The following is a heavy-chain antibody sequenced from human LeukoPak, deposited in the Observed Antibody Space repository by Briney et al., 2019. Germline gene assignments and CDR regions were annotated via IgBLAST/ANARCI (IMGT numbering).Heavy chain of an antibody. CDR2: ISYDGSNK. CDR1: GFTFSSYG. Sequence: GRSLRLSYAASGFTFSSYGMHWVRQAPGKGLEWVAVISYDGSNKYYADSVKGRFTISRDNSKNTLYLQMNSLRAEDTAVYYCARRAGAYSHPYDYWGQGTLVTVSS. V-gene: IGHV3-30*03. J-gene: IGHJ4*02. CDR3: ARRAGAYSHPYDY. D-gene: IGHD4/OR15-4a*01.